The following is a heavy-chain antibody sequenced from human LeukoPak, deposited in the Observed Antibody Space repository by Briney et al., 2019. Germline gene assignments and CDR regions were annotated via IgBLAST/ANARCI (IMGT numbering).Heavy chain of an antibody. J-gene: IGHJ4*02. CDR3: ANDVYSSGWDTFYY. D-gene: IGHD6-19*01. CDR1: GFTFSNFG. CDR2: ISSSSSYI. Sequence: GGSLRLCCAASGFTFSNFGINWVRLAPGKGLEWVSSISSSSSYISYADSVRGRFTISRDNAKNSLDLQMNSLRAENTACYYGANDVYSSGWDTFYYWGQGTLVTVSS. V-gene: IGHV3-21*01.